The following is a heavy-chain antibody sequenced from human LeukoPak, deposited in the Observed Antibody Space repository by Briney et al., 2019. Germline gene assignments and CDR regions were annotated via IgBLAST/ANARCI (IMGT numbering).Heavy chain of an antibody. J-gene: IGHJ4*02. CDR3: AREGYYGSGSPPSLYFDY. D-gene: IGHD3-10*01. Sequence: GSPRLSCAASGFTVSNTYMSWVRQAPGKGLEWVSLIYSGGGTYSADSVKGRFTISRDNSRSTLYLQMNSLRPEDTAIYYCAREGYYGSGSPPSLYFDYWGQGTLVTVSS. CDR2: IYSGGGT. V-gene: IGHV3-53*05. CDR1: GFTVSNTY.